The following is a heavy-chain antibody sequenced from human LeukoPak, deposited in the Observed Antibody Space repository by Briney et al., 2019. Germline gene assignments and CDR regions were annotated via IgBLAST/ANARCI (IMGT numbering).Heavy chain of an antibody. CDR1: GGTFSSYA. CDR2: ISAYNGNT. D-gene: IGHD3-10*01. CDR3: ARERITMVRGVPYYYYGMDV. J-gene: IGHJ6*02. V-gene: IGHV1-18*01. Sequence: GASVKVSCKASGGTFSSYAISWVRQAPGQGLEWMGWISAYNGNTNYAQKLQGRVTMTTDTSTSTAYMELRSLRSDDTAVYYCARERITMVRGVPYYYYGMDVWGQGTTVTVSS.